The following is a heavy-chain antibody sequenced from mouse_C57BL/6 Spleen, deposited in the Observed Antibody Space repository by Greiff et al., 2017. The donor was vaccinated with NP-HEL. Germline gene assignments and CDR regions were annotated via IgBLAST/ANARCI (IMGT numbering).Heavy chain of an antibody. V-gene: IGHV1-50*01. CDR3: ARSGEGLLFAD. CDR1: GYTFTSYW. J-gene: IGHJ3*01. CDR2: IYPSDSYT. Sequence: VQLQQPGAELVKPGASVKLSCKASGYTFTSYWMQWVKQRPGQGLEWIGEIYPSDSYTNYNQKFKGKATLTVDTSSSTAYMQLSSLTSEDSAVYDCARSGEGLLFADGGQGTLVTVS. D-gene: IGHD3-1*01.